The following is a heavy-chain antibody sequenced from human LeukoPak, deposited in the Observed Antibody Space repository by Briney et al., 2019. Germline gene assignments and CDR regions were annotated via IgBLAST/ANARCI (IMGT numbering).Heavy chain of an antibody. V-gene: IGHV3-15*01. D-gene: IGHD3-22*01. CDR2: IKSKIDGETT. CDR1: GFTFTNAW. CDR3: TPHSGYDSSGYYY. Sequence: GGSLRLSCVASGFTFTNAWMSWVRQAPGKGLEWVGRIKSKIDGETTDHAAPVKGRFTISRDDSKNTVHLQVNSLKTEDTAVYYCTPHSGYDSSGYYYWGQGTLVTVSS. J-gene: IGHJ4*02.